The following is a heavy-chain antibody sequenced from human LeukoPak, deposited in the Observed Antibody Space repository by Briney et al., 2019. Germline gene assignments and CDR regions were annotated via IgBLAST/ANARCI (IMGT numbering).Heavy chain of an antibody. V-gene: IGHV5-51*01. J-gene: IGHJ5*02. CDR3: TRHPLGSSSHPTAWFDP. CDR2: IYPGDSDT. CDR1: GYSFTSYW. Sequence: GESLKISCKGSGYSFTSYWIGWVRPMPGKGLEWMGIIYPGDSDTRYSPSFQGQVTISADKSISTAYLQWSSLKASDTAMYYCTRHPLGSSSHPTAWFDPWGQGTLVTVSS. D-gene: IGHD6-6*01.